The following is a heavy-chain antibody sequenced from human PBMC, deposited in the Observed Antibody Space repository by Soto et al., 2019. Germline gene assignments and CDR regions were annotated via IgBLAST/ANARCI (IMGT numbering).Heavy chain of an antibody. Sequence: SETLSLTCAVHGVSFSGYYWTWIRRPPGKGLEWIGEINHTGGTNYNPSLKSRLTMSMGTSKSHFSLKLSSVSAADTAVYYCARGLKRYYYQISGHYYHYFDYWGQGALVTVSS. J-gene: IGHJ4*02. CDR2: INHTGGT. CDR3: ARGLKRYYYQISGHYYHYFDY. CDR1: GVSFSGYY. V-gene: IGHV4-34*01. D-gene: IGHD3-22*01.